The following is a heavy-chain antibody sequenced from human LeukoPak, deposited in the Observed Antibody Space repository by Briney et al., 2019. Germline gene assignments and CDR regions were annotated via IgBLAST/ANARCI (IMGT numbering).Heavy chain of an antibody. CDR3: ARRSEVAYYGMDV. CDR1: GGSISSYY. J-gene: IGHJ6*02. V-gene: IGHV4-59*08. D-gene: IGHD2-15*01. CDR2: IYYSGST. Sequence: PSETLSLTCTVSGGSISSYYWSWIRQPPGKGLVWIGYIYYSGSTNYNPSLKSRVTISVDTSKNQFSLKLSSVTAADTAVYYCARRSEVAYYGMDVWGQGTTVTVSS.